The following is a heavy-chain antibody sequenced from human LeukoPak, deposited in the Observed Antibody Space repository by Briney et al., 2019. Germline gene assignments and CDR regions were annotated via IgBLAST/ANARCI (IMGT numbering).Heavy chain of an antibody. CDR2: INHSGST. Sequence: SETLSLTCAVYGGSFSGYYWSWIRQPPGKGLEWIGEINHSGSTNYNPSLKSRVTISVDTSKNQFSLKLSSVTAADTAVYYCCYGRPGEDWFDPWGQGTLVTVSS. CDR1: GGSFSGYY. V-gene: IGHV4-34*01. J-gene: IGHJ5*02. D-gene: IGHD2-15*01. CDR3: CYGRPGEDWFDP.